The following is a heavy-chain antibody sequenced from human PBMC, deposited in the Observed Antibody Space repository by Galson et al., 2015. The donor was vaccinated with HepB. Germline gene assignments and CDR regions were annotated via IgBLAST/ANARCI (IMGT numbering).Heavy chain of an antibody. J-gene: IGHJ4*02. CDR1: GFTFSNYA. CDR2: IGGGGGDT. D-gene: IGHD3-10*01. CDR3: TKDGWTTVAGTYYFDY. Sequence: SLRLSCAASGFTFSNYAMSWVRQAPGKGLEWVSVIGGGGGDTYYADSVKGRFTISRDNSKNTLYLLMNSLRADDTAVYYCTKDGWTTVAGTYYFDYWGQGTLVTVSS. V-gene: IGHV3-23*01.